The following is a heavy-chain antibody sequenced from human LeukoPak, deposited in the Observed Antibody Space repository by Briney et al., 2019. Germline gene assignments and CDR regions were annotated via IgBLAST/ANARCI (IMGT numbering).Heavy chain of an antibody. CDR2: ITAGNGNT. J-gene: IGHJ4*02. D-gene: IGHD3-10*01. CDR1: GYTFTNYA. Sequence: ASVKVSCKTSGYTFTNYALHWVRQAPGQRPEWMGWITAGNGNTKYSQNFQGRVTIARDTSASTAYMELSSLRSEDTAVYYCASLLGVRGVIRYYFDYWGQGTLVTVSS. V-gene: IGHV1-3*01. CDR3: ASLLGVRGVIRYYFDY.